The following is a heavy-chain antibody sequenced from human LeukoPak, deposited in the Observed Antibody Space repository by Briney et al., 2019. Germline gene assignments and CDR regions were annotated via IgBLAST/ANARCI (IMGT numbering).Heavy chain of an antibody. V-gene: IGHV3-20*04. D-gene: IGHD4-17*01. J-gene: IGHJ4*02. Sequence: GGSLRLSCAASGFTFDDYGMSWVRQAPGKGLEWVSGINWNGGSTGYADSVKGRFTISRDNAKNSLYLQMNGLRAEDTALYYCARSDYGDYLDYWGQGNPGHRLL. CDR1: GFTFDDYG. CDR3: ARSDYGDYLDY. CDR2: INWNGGST.